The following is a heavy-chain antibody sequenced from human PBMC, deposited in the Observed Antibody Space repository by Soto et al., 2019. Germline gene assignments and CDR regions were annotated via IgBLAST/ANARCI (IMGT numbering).Heavy chain of an antibody. CDR3: ARDAPNIVVVPAAMGGNWFDP. CDR1: GFTFSSYW. CDR2: INSDGSST. D-gene: IGHD2-2*01. J-gene: IGHJ5*02. V-gene: IGHV3-74*01. Sequence: GGSLRLSCAASGFTFSSYWMHWVRQAPGKGLVWVSRINSDGSSTSYADSVKGRFTISRDNAKNTLYLQMNSLGAEDTAVYYCARDAPNIVVVPAAMGGNWFDPWGQGTLVTVSS.